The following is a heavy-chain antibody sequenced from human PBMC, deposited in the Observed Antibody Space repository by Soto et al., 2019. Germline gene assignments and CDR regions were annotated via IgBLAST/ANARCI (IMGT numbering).Heavy chain of an antibody. CDR2: ISYDGSNE. V-gene: IGHV3-30*18. CDR1: GFTFSNFV. Sequence: PGGSLRLSCAASGFTFSNFVMHWVRQGPDKGLEWVAIISYDGSNEYYADSVNGRFTISRDNSKNKLYLQMNSLRTEDKAVYYCAKESNDYDILPGYTPWGLGYGVDVWGQGTTVTVSS. J-gene: IGHJ6*02. CDR3: AKESNDYDILPGYTPWGLGYGVDV. D-gene: IGHD3-9*01.